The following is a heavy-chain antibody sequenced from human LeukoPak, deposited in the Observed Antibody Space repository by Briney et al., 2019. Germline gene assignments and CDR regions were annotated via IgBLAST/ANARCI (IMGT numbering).Heavy chain of an antibody. J-gene: IGHJ4*02. D-gene: IGHD4/OR15-4a*01. CDR2: INSDGSST. CDR3: TRAVTMRFDY. Sequence: GGSLRLSCAASGFTFSNYWMYGVRQAPGKGLVWVSRINSDGSSTSYEDSAKGRFTISRDNAKNTLYLQMSGLRAEDTAVYYCTRAVTMRFDYWGQGTLVTVSS. CDR1: GFTFSNYW. V-gene: IGHV3-74*01.